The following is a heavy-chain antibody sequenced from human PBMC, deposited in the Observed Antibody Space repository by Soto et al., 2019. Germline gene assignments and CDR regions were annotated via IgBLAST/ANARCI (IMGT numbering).Heavy chain of an antibody. J-gene: IGHJ6*02. D-gene: IGHD3-10*01. CDR2: IWNDGSKK. Sequence: PGGSLRLSCAASGFIFSSHGMHWVRQAPGKGLEWVAVIWNDGSKKYYGDSVKGRSTISRDNSKNTLYLQMNSLRAEDTAVYYCARDPGYYGSGSYYYYYGMDVWGQGTTVTVSS. CDR1: GFIFSSHG. CDR3: ARDPGYYGSGSYYYYYGMDV. V-gene: IGHV3-33*01.